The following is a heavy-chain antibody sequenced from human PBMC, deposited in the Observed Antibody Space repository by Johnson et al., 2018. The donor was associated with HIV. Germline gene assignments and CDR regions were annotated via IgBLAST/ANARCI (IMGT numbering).Heavy chain of an antibody. CDR1: GFTFDDYG. Sequence: QVQLVESGGGVVRPGGSLRLSCAASGFTFDDYGMSWVRQAPGKGLEWVAVMSYDGSNKYYADSVKGRFTISRDNSKNTLYLQMNSLRPEDTAVYYCAKDRDGYTLGAFDIGGQGTMVTVSS. CDR3: AKDRDGYTLGAFDI. J-gene: IGHJ3*02. V-gene: IGHV3-30*18. CDR2: MSYDGSNK. D-gene: IGHD5-24*01.